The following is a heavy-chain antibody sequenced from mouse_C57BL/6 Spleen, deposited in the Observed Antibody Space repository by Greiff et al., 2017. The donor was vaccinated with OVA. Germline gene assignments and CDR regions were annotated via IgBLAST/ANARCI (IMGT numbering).Heavy chain of an antibody. CDR1: GFTFSSYG. J-gene: IGHJ1*03. CDR2: ISSGGSYT. V-gene: IGHV5-6*01. CDR3: ARHEDTTVVADWYFDV. Sequence: EVQGVESGGDLVKPGGSLKLSCAASGFTFSSYGMSWVRQTPDKRLEWVATISSGGSYTYYPDSVKGRFTISRDNAKNTLYLQMSSLKSEDTAMYYCARHEDTTVVADWYFDVWGTGTTVTVSS. D-gene: IGHD1-1*01.